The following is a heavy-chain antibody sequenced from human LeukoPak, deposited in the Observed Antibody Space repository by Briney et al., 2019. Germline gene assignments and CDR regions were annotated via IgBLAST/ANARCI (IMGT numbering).Heavy chain of an antibody. CDR2: MNPKSGDT. J-gene: IGHJ6*03. Sequence: GASVKVSCKTSGYIFIDYEISWVRQAPGQGLEWMGWMNPKSGDTGYEQKFQGRITITRDSSISTVYMELSSLRSEDTALYYCARGRYMAVWGKGTTVTVSS. CDR3: ARGRYMAV. V-gene: IGHV1-8*02. CDR1: GYIFIDYE.